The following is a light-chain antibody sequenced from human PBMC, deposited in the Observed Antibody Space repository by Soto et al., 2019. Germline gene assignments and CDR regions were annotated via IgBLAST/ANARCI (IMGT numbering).Light chain of an antibody. J-gene: IGLJ3*02. CDR3: QTWGTGIQWV. Sequence: QSVLTQSPSASASPGPSVKLTCTLSSGHSSYAIAWRQQQPEKGPRYLMKLNSDGSHSKGDGIPDRFSGSSSGAERYLTISSLQSEDEADYYCQTWGTGIQWVFGGGTKPPS. CDR2: LNSDGSH. CDR1: SGHSSYA. V-gene: IGLV4-69*01.